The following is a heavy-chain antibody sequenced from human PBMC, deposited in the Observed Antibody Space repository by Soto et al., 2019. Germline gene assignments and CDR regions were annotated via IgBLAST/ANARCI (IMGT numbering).Heavy chain of an antibody. J-gene: IGHJ6*02. CDR3: ASIDYSYDLDV. Sequence: GGSLRLSWTASGFTFRSYWMSWVRQAPGKGPEWVAKIKQDGREKDYVDSVKGRFTIARDNAKNSMYLQMNSLRAGDTAVYYCASIDYSYDLDVWGQGTTVTVSS. V-gene: IGHV3-7*03. D-gene: IGHD3-16*02. CDR2: IKQDGREK. CDR1: GFTFRSYW.